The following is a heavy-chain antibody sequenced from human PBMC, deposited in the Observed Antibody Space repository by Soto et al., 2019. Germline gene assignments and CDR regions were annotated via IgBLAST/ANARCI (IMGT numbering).Heavy chain of an antibody. D-gene: IGHD3-22*01. Sequence: PSETLSLTCTVSGGSISSGDYYWGWIRQPPGKGLEWIGYIYYSGSTYYNPSLKSRVTISVDTSKNQFSLKLSSVTAADTAVYYCARDSSGYSKGHWFDPWGQGTLVTVSS. CDR1: GGSISSGDYY. CDR3: ARDSSGYSKGHWFDP. CDR2: IYYSGST. J-gene: IGHJ5*02. V-gene: IGHV4-30-4*01.